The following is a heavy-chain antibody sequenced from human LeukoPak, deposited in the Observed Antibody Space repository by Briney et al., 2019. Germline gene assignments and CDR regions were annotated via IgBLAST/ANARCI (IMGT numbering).Heavy chain of an antibody. Sequence: PSETLSLTCTVSGYSITSGYYWGWIRQAPGKRLEWIGNIYYNGIAYYNPSLKSRVSISVDTSKNQFSLKLTSVTAADTAMYYCARGGPSDYGGRETLVTVSS. V-gene: IGHV4-38-2*02. CDR2: IYYNGIA. CDR1: GYSITSGYY. CDR3: ARGGPSDY. J-gene: IGHJ4*02.